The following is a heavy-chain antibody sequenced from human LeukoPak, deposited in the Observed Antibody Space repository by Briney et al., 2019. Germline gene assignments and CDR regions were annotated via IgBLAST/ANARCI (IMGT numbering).Heavy chain of an antibody. CDR3: ARVEKVGATRFGYFQH. D-gene: IGHD1-26*01. J-gene: IGHJ1*01. CDR1: GGSISSYY. CDR2: IYYSGST. Sequence: PLETLSLTCTVSGGSISSYYWSWIRQPPGKGLEWIGYIYYSGSTNYNPSLKSRVTVSADTSKNQFSLKLSSVTAADTAVYYCARVEKVGATRFGYFQHWGQGTLVTVSS. V-gene: IGHV4-59*01.